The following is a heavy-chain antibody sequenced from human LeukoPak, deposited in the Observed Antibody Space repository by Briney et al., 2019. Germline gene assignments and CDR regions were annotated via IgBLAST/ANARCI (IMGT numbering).Heavy chain of an antibody. Sequence: PGRSLRLSCEASGFTFSNYWMTWVRQAPGKGLEWVANIKQDGSEKYYVDSVKGRFTISRSNAKNSLYLQMNSLGAEDTAVYYCTRDGYSGYYYYDMDVWGQGTTVTVS. CDR3: TRDGYSGYYYYDMDV. D-gene: IGHD1-26*01. V-gene: IGHV3-7*01. CDR2: IKQDGSEK. CDR1: GFTFSNYW. J-gene: IGHJ6*02.